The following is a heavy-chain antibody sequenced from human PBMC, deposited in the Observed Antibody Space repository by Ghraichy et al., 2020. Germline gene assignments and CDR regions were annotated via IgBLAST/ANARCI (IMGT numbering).Heavy chain of an antibody. V-gene: IGHV4-4*07. CDR1: GGSTSSYY. D-gene: IGHD1-26*01. Sequence: SQNLSLTCTVSGGSTSSYYWTWIRQPAGKGLEWIGRIYSSGNTNYNPSLKSRVTMSVDTSKNQLSLNVSSVTAADTAVYYCARESGSYRGLDIWGQGTMVTVSS. J-gene: IGHJ3*02. CDR3: ARESGSYRGLDI. CDR2: IYSSGNT.